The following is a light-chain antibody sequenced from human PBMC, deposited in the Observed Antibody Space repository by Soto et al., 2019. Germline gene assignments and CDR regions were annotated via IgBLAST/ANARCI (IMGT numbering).Light chain of an antibody. J-gene: IGKJ2*01. CDR3: QQYGSSRT. Sequence: EIVLTQSPGTLSLSPGERATLSCRASQSVSSSYLAWYQQKPGQAPRLLIYGASSRATGIPDRFSGSGSGTDFTLTISRLEHEDVAVYYCQQYGSSRTFGQGTKLESK. CDR1: QSVSSSY. CDR2: GAS. V-gene: IGKV3-20*01.